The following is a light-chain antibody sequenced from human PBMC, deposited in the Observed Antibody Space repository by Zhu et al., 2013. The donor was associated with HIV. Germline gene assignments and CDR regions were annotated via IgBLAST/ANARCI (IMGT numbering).Light chain of an antibody. V-gene: IGKV3-15*01. J-gene: IGKJ2*01. CDR2: HAS. CDR1: ERVSNN. Sequence: DILMTQSPATLSVSPGQRATLSCRSSERVSNNLAWYQQRPGQAPRLLIYHASTRATGVPGRFSGSGSGTDFTLTITGLQSEDVAIYYCQQYNNWPYTFGQGTKLEIK. CDR3: QQYNNWPYT.